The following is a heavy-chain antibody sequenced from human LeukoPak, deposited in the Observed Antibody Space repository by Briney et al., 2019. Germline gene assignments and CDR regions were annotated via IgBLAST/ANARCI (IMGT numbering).Heavy chain of an antibody. Sequence: ASVKVSCKASGYNFTDYGITWVRQAPGQGLEWMGWISAYNGYRNYAQKLQGRVTMTTDTSTSTAYMELRGLRSDDTAVYYCARQWLVLSAFDYWGQGTLVTVSS. CDR1: GYNFTDYG. CDR3: ARQWLVLSAFDY. V-gene: IGHV1-18*01. J-gene: IGHJ4*02. CDR2: ISAYNGYR. D-gene: IGHD6-19*01.